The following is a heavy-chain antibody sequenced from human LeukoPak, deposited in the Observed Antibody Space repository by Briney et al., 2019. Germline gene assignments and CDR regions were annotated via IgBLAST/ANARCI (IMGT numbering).Heavy chain of an antibody. CDR2: IIPIFGTA. CDR1: GGTFSSYA. J-gene: IGHJ5*02. CDR3: ARDQIGYYDNWFDP. Sequence: SVKVSCKASGGTFSSYAISWVRQAPGQGLEWMGGIIPIFGTANYAQKFQGRVTITADESTSTAYLELSSLRSEDTAVYYCARDQIGYYDNWFDPWGQGTLVTVSS. D-gene: IGHD1-26*01. V-gene: IGHV1-69*01.